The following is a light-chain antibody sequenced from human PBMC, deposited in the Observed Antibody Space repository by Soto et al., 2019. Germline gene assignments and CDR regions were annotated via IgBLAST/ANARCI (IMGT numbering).Light chain of an antibody. CDR3: LQHNIYPWT. J-gene: IGKJ1*01. CDR2: AAS. CDR1: QGSRND. Sequence: DIQMTQSPSSLSASVGDRVTITCRASQGSRNDLGWYQQRQGKAPTCLIYAASSLQIGVPSRFSGSGSGTEFTLTIRSLQPQHFATYESLQHNIYPWTFDKGTKVEIE. V-gene: IGKV1-17*01.